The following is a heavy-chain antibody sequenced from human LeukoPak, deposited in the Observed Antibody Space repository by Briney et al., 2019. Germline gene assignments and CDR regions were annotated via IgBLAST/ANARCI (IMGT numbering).Heavy chain of an antibody. CDR1: GGSISSYY. D-gene: IGHD3-10*01. Sequence: PSETLSLTCTVSGGSISSYYWSWIRQPPGKGLEWIGYIYYSGSTNYSPSLKSRVTISVDTSKNQFSLKLSSVTAADTAVYYCARGVLLWFGDRAFDIWGQGTMVTVSS. V-gene: IGHV4-59*01. CDR2: IYYSGST. CDR3: ARGVLLWFGDRAFDI. J-gene: IGHJ3*02.